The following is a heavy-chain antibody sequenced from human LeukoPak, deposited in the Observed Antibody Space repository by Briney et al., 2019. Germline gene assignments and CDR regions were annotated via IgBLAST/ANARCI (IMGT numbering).Heavy chain of an antibody. CDR1: GFTVSSNY. Sequence: AGGSLRLSCAASGFTVSSNYMSWVRQAPGKGLEWVSVIYSGGSTYYADSVKGRFTISRDNSKNTLYLQMNSLRAEDTAVYYCVRVLRSGVWPYYYYYYMDVWGKGTTVTISS. J-gene: IGHJ6*03. V-gene: IGHV3-53*01. D-gene: IGHD3-10*01. CDR3: VRVLRSGVWPYYYYYYMDV. CDR2: IYSGGST.